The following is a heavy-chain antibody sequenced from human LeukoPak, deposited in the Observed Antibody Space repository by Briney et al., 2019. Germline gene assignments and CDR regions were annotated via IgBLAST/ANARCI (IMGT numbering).Heavy chain of an antibody. CDR3: ARGFPWDDILTGYHNYYYYYMDV. J-gene: IGHJ6*03. V-gene: IGHV4-39*07. Sequence: SETLSLTCTVSGGSISSSSYYWGWIRQPPGKGLEWIGSIYYSGSTYYNPSLKNRVTISVDTSKNQFSLKLSSVTAADTAVYYCARGFPWDDILTGYHNYYYYYMDVWGKGTTVTVSS. D-gene: IGHD3-9*01. CDR1: GGSISSSSYY. CDR2: IYYSGST.